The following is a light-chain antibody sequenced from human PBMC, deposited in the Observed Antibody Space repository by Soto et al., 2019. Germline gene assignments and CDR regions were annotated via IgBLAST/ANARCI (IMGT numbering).Light chain of an antibody. CDR1: QSISSY. V-gene: IGKV1-39*01. Sequence: IHMTQSPSSLSASVGHSVTIICRASQSISSYLNWYQQKPGKAPKILIYAASSLQSGVPSRFSGSGSGTDFTLTISRLQREDFATYDCQQSYSSLWTFGQGTKVDIK. CDR2: AAS. CDR3: QQSYSSLWT. J-gene: IGKJ1*01.